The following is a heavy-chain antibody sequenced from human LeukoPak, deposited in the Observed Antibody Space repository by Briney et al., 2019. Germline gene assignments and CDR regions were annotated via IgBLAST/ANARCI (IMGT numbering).Heavy chain of an antibody. J-gene: IGHJ6*02. V-gene: IGHV3-43*02. CDR1: GFTIGPYA. Sequence: GSLRLSCAASGFTIGPYAMYWVRQGPGRGLEWVSVIKADGSGTFYADSVRGRFTTSRDNSKNSLYLQMNSLTSEDTALYYCATWAFYHNLDVWGQGTTVIVSS. CDR3: ATWAFYHNLDV. D-gene: IGHD2/OR15-2a*01. CDR2: IKADGSGT.